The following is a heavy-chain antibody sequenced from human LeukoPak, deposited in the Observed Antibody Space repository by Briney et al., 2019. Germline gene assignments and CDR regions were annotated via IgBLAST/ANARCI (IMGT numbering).Heavy chain of an antibody. V-gene: IGHV4-61*02. Sequence: SETLSLTCTVSGGSISSGSYYWSWIRQPAGKGLEWIGRIYTSGSTNYNPSLKSRVTISVDTSKNQFSLKLSSVTAADTAVYYCARVSENYDILTGYYYYYMDVWGKGTTVTISS. J-gene: IGHJ6*03. CDR1: GGSISSGSYY. CDR3: ARVSENYDILTGYYYYYMDV. CDR2: IYTSGST. D-gene: IGHD3-9*01.